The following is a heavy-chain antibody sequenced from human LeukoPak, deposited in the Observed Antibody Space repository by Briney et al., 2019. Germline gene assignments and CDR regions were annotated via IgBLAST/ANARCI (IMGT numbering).Heavy chain of an antibody. CDR2: IYSDNT. CDR3: AELGITMIGGV. CDR1: GFTVSSNS. J-gene: IGHJ6*04. Sequence: GALRLSCTVSGFTVSSNSMSWVRQAPGKGLEWVSFIYSDNTHYSDSVKGRFTISRDNSKNTLYLQMNSLRAEDTAVYYCAELGITMIGGVWGKGTTVTISS. V-gene: IGHV3-53*01. D-gene: IGHD3-10*02.